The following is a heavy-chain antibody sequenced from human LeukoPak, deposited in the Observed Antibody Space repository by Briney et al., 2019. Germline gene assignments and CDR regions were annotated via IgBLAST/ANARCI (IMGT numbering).Heavy chain of an antibody. Sequence: GGSLRLSCAASGFTFSSYAMSWVRQAPGKGLEWVSAISGSGGSTYYADSVKGRFTISRDNSKNTLYLQMNSLRAEDTATYYCVEGGDSSSSGDFDYWGQGTLVTVSS. D-gene: IGHD6-6*01. J-gene: IGHJ4*02. CDR1: GFTFSSYA. V-gene: IGHV3-23*01. CDR2: ISGSGGST. CDR3: VEGGDSSSSGDFDY.